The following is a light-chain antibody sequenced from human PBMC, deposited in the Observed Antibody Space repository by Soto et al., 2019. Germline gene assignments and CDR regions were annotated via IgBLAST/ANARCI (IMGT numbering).Light chain of an antibody. V-gene: IGLV1-51*01. CDR1: SSNIGNNY. CDR2: DNN. CDR3: ETGDRSLSAHYV. Sequence: QSVLTQPPSVSAAPGQKVTISCSGSSSNIGNNYVSWYQQLPGTAPKLLIYDNNKRPSGIPDRFSGSKSGTSATLRITGHQTGDEANYYCETGDRSLSAHYVSETGSRVTVL. J-gene: IGLJ1*01.